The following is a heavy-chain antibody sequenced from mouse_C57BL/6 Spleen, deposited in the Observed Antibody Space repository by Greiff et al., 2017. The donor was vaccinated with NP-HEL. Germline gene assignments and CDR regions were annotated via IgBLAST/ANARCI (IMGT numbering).Heavy chain of an antibody. D-gene: IGHD1-1*01. CDR3: ARTDYGSRDWYFDV. J-gene: IGHJ1*03. CDR1: GYTFTSYW. CDR2: IDPSDSET. V-gene: IGHV1-52*01. Sequence: QVQLQQPGAELVRPGSSVKLSCKASGYTFTSYWMHWVKQRPIQGLEWIGNIDPSDSETHYNQKFKDKATLTVDKSSSTAYMQLSSLTSEDSAVYYCARTDYGSRDWYFDVWGTGTTVTVSS.